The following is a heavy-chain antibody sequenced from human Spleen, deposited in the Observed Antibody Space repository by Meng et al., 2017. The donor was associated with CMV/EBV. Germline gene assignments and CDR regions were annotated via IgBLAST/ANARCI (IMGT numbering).Heavy chain of an antibody. Sequence: CAASGFTFSSYALHWVRQAPGKGLEWVALISNDGSNKYYADSVKGRLTISRDNGQSALYLQMNSLRADDTAAYYCARDFSAVHNWLDTWGQGTLVTVSS. CDR2: ISNDGSNK. CDR3: ARDFSAVHNWLDT. CDR1: GFTFSSYA. D-gene: IGHD1-26*01. J-gene: IGHJ5*02. V-gene: IGHV3-30*04.